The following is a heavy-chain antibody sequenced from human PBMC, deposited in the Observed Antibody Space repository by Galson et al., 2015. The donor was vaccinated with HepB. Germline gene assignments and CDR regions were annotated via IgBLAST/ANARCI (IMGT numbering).Heavy chain of an antibody. CDR1: GFTFSSYG. J-gene: IGHJ4*02. Sequence: SLRLSCAASGFTFSSYGMHWVRQAPGKGLEWVAVISYDGSNKYYADSVKGRFTISRDNSKNTLYLQMNSLRAEDTAVYYCAKDEPPPYYYDSSGYLDYWGQGTLVTVSS. CDR2: ISYDGSNK. D-gene: IGHD3-22*01. CDR3: AKDEPPPYYYDSSGYLDY. V-gene: IGHV3-30*18.